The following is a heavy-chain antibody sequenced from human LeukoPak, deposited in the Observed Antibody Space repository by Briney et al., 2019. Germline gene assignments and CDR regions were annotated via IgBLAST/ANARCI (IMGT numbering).Heavy chain of an antibody. CDR3: ARDIRRGYSYGIDY. D-gene: IGHD5-18*01. CDR2: IYYSGST. J-gene: IGHJ4*02. Sequence: SETLSLTCTVSDNSISSFYWSWIRQHPGKGLEWIGYIYYSGSTYYNPSLKSRVTISVDTSKNQFSLKLSSVTAADTAVYYCARDIRRGYSYGIDYWGQGTLVTVSS. CDR1: DNSISSFY. V-gene: IGHV4-31*03.